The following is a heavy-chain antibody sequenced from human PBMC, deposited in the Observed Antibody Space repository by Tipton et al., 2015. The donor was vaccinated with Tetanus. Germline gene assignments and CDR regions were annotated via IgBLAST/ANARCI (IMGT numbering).Heavy chain of an antibody. CDR1: GGSIASQY. D-gene: IGHD2-21*01. CDR3: ARLTGHSMDVVDYYYFGMDV. CDR2: TYIRGTT. V-gene: IGHV4-4*07. J-gene: IGHJ6*02. Sequence: TLSLTCTVSGGSIASQYWSWIRQPAGKGLEWIGRTYIRGTTTYNPSLKSRVTISVDTSKNQFSLKLTSVSAADTAVYYCARLTGHSMDVVDYYYFGMDVWGQGTKVTVSS.